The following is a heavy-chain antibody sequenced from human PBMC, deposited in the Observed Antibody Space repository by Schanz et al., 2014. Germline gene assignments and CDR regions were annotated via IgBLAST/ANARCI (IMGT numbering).Heavy chain of an antibody. CDR2: IIPILGIA. J-gene: IGHJ4*02. Sequence: QVQVEQSGPEVKKPGASVTVSCQASGYTFSFTSYNVHWVRQAPGQGLEWMGRIIPILGIANYAQKFQGRVTITADRSTSTAYMELISLRSEDTAVYYCARGYGDSPTDFWGQGTLITVSS. D-gene: IGHD4-17*01. V-gene: IGHV1-69*09. CDR3: ARGYGDSPTDF. CDR1: GYTFSFTSYN.